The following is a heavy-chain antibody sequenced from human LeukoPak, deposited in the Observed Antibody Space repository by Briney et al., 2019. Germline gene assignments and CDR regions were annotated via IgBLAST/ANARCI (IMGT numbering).Heavy chain of an antibody. Sequence: AGGSLRLSCAASGFTFSLYGIHWVRQAPGKGLEWVAVISHDGSNKYYADSVKGRFTISRDNSKNTLYLQMSSLSAEDTAVYYCARTTTPHYYGSGSYALGYWGQGTLVTVSS. V-gene: IGHV3-30*03. CDR1: GFTFSLYG. J-gene: IGHJ4*02. CDR2: ISHDGSNK. CDR3: ARTTTPHYYGSGSYALGY. D-gene: IGHD3-10*01.